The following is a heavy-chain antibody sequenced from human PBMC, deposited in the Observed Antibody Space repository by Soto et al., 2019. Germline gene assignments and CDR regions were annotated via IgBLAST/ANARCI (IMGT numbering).Heavy chain of an antibody. CDR1: GASISGDY. D-gene: IGHD3-22*01. J-gene: IGHJ5*02. V-gene: IGHV4-4*07. CDR3: VRVGDRSGYSYYFDN. Sequence: SETLSLTXSVSGASISGDYWGWIRQPAGEGLTWIARIHGSGSTNYNPSFGSRVTMSVDASTNQVSLKLTSVTAADSAVYYCVRVGDRSGYSYYFDNWGQGRLVTVSS. CDR2: IHGSGST.